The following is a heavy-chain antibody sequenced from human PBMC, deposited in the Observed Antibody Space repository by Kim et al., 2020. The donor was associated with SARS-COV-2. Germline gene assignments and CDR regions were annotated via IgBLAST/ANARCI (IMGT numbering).Heavy chain of an antibody. D-gene: IGHD1-26*01. CDR3: AIGGSPDAFDI. Sequence: TRYSPSFQAQATISADKSISTAYLQWSSLKASDTAMYYCAIGGSPDAFDIWGQGTMVTVSS. V-gene: IGHV5-51*01. J-gene: IGHJ3*02. CDR2: T.